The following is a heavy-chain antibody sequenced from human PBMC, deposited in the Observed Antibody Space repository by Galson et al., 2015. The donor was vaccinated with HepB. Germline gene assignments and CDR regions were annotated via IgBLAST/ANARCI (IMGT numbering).Heavy chain of an antibody. CDR3: ATGWIHVRQDTAMAPLDY. CDR1: GYTLTELS. Sequence: SVKVSCKVSGYTLTELSMHWVRQAPGKGLEWMGGFDPEDGETIYAQKFQGRVTMTEDTSTDTAYMELSSLRSEDTAVYYCATGWIHVRQDTAMAPLDYWGQGTLVTVSS. V-gene: IGHV1-24*01. J-gene: IGHJ4*02. D-gene: IGHD5-18*01. CDR2: FDPEDGET.